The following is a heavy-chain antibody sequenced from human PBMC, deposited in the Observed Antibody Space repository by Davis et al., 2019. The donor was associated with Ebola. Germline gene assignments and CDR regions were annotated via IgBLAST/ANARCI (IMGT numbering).Heavy chain of an antibody. J-gene: IGHJ5*02. CDR1: GYTFTSYG. CDR2: ISAYNGNT. V-gene: IGHV1-18*01. CDR3: AREGCSGGSCYGWFDP. Sequence: AASVKVSCKASGYTFTSYGISWVRQAPGQGLEWMGWISAYNGNTNYAQKFQGWVTMTRDTSISTAHMELSRLRSDDTAVYYCAREGCSGGSCYGWFDPWGQGTLVTVSS. D-gene: IGHD2-15*01.